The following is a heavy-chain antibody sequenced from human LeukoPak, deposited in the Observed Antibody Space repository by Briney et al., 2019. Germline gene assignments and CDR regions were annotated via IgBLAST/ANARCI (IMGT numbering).Heavy chain of an antibody. J-gene: IGHJ4*02. D-gene: IGHD3-3*01. CDR2: IYYSGST. V-gene: IGHV4-61*01. CDR3: ARDGDYFDY. Sequence: SETLFLTCTVSGGSVSSGSYYWSWIRQPPGKGLEWIGYIYYSGSTNYNPSLKSRVTISVDTSKNQFSLKLSSVTAADTAVYYCARDGDYFDYWGQGTLVTVSS. CDR1: GGSVSSGSYY.